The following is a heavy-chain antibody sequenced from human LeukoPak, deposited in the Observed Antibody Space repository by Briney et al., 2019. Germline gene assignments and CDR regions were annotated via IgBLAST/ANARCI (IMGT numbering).Heavy chain of an antibody. CDR1: GFSFSNYV. CDR2: ITGSGTTI. D-gene: IGHD6-19*01. V-gene: IGHV3-11*01. J-gene: IGHJ4*02. Sequence: GGSLRLSCAASGFSFSNYVMSWVRQAPGKGLEWVSYITGSGTTIYYADSVKGRFTISRDNAKNSVYLQMNSLRAEDTAVYYCARDRRSGPRTDYWGQGTLVTVSS. CDR3: ARDRRSGPRTDY.